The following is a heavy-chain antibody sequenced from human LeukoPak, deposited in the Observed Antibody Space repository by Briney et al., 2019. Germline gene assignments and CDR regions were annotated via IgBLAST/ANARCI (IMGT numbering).Heavy chain of an antibody. D-gene: IGHD2-2*01. J-gene: IGHJ6*03. CDR2: IIPIFGTA. Sequence: SVKVSCKASGDTFSSYAISWVRQAPGQGLEWMGGIIPIFGTANYAQKFQGRVTITTDESTSTAYMELSSLRSEDTAVYYCARGSDCSSTSCYPYYYYYMDVWGKGTTVTVSS. CDR3: ARGSDCSSTSCYPYYYYYMDV. V-gene: IGHV1-69*05. CDR1: GDTFSSYA.